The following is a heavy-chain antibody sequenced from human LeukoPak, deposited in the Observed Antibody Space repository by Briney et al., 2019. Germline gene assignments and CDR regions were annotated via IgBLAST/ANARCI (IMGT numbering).Heavy chain of an antibody. CDR3: AGGLPADDAFDI. Sequence: GGSLRLSCAASGFTFSDYYMIWIRQAPGKGLEWVSYISSSGSTIYYADSVKGRFTISRDNAKNSLYLQMTSLRAEDTAVYYCAGGLPADDAFDIWGQGTMVTVSS. J-gene: IGHJ3*02. D-gene: IGHD2-2*01. V-gene: IGHV3-11*04. CDR1: GFTFSDYY. CDR2: ISSSGSTI.